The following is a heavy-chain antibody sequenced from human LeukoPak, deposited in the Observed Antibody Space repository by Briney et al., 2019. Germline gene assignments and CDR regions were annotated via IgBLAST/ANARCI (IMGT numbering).Heavy chain of an antibody. CDR2: ISAYNGNT. V-gene: IGHV1-18*01. Sequence: ASVKVSCKASGYTFTSYGISWVRQAPGQGLEWMGWISAYNGNTNYAQKLQGRVTMTTDTSISTAYMELSSLRSEDTPVYYCARGSRYCSSTSCSYYFDYWGQGTLVTVSS. D-gene: IGHD2-2*01. CDR1: GYTFTSYG. CDR3: ARGSRYCSSTSCSYYFDY. J-gene: IGHJ4*02.